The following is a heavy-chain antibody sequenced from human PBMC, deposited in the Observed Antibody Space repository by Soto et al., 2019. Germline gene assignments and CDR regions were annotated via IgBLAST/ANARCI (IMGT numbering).Heavy chain of an antibody. D-gene: IGHD7-27*01. Sequence: SGTLSLTCTVSGGSISSSSYYWGWIRQPPGKGLEWIGSIYYSGSTYYNPSLKSRVTISVDTSKNQFSLKLSSVTAADTAVYYCARITGDDYWGQGTLVTVSS. J-gene: IGHJ4*02. CDR1: GGSISSSSYY. CDR3: ARITGDDY. CDR2: IYYSGST. V-gene: IGHV4-39*01.